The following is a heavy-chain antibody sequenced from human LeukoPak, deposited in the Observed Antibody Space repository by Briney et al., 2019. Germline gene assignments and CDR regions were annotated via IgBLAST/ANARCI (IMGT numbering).Heavy chain of an antibody. CDR2: IKEDGSEK. CDR3: ARSVARY. D-gene: IGHD3-9*01. CDR1: GFTFSSHW. J-gene: IGHJ4*02. V-gene: IGHV3-7*01. Sequence: GGSLRLSCAASGFTFSSHWKSWVRQAPGKGLEWVANIKEDGSEKYYVDSVKGRFTISRDNAKNSVYLQMNGLRVEDTAVYFCARSVARYWGQGTVVTVSS.